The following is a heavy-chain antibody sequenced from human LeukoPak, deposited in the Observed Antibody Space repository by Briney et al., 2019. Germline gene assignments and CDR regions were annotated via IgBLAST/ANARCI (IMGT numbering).Heavy chain of an antibody. CDR3: AKRASGSGTSLYYFDY. CDR2: ISNSSGST. D-gene: IGHD3-10*01. Sequence: GGSLRLSCAASGFTFSSYAMSWVRQAPGKGLEWVAVISNSSGSTFYADSVKGRFTISRDNSKNTLYLQMNSLRAEDTAVYYCAKRASGSGTSLYYFDYWGQGTLVTVSS. J-gene: IGHJ4*02. V-gene: IGHV3-23*01. CDR1: GFTFSSYA.